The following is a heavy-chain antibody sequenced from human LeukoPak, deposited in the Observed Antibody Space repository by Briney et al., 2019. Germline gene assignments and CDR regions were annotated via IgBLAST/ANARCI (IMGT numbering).Heavy chain of an antibody. D-gene: IGHD5-12*01. CDR3: AKERYSGSLFDY. CDR1: GFTLTTYS. CDR2: ISGSSSTI. J-gene: IGHJ4*02. Sequence: PGGSLRLSCAASGFTLTTYSMSWVRQAPGKGLEWISYISGSSSTIFYADSVRGRFTISRDNAKKSLYLQMNSLRAEDTAVYYCAKERYSGSLFDYWGQGTLVTVSS. V-gene: IGHV3-48*04.